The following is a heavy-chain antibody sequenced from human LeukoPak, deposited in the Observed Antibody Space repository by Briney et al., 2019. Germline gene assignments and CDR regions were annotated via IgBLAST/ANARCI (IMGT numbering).Heavy chain of an antibody. D-gene: IGHD2-2*01. V-gene: IGHV3-15*01. CDR3: TTVPVVPAAIHVN. Sequence: PGGSLRLSCAASGFTFSNAWMSWVRQAPGKGLEWVGRIKSKTDGGTTDYAAPAKGRFTISRDDSKNTLYLQMNSLKTEDTAVYYCTTVPVVPAAIHVNWGQGTLVTVSS. CDR1: GFTFSNAW. CDR2: IKSKTDGGTT. J-gene: IGHJ4*02.